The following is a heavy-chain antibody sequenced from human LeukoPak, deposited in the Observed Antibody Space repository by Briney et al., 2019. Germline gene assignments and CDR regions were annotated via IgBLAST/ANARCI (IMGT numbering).Heavy chain of an antibody. CDR2: ISAYNGNT. Sequence: ASVKVSCKASGYTFTSYGISWVRQAPGQGLEWMGWISAYNGNTNYAQKLQGRVTMTTDTSTSTAYMELRSLRSDDTAVYYCARLHRGSFLEWLLFDYWGQGTLVTVSS. CDR1: GYTFTSYG. V-gene: IGHV1-18*01. J-gene: IGHJ4*02. CDR3: ARLHRGSFLEWLLFDY. D-gene: IGHD3-3*01.